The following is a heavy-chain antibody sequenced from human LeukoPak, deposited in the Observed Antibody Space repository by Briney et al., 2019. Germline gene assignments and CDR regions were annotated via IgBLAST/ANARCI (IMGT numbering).Heavy chain of an antibody. CDR2: INHSGST. CDR3: ARASRVAARPGRWAFDI. J-gene: IGHJ3*02. Sequence: SETLSLTCAVYGVSFSGYYWSWIRQPPGKGLEWIGEINHSGSTNYNPSLKSRVTISVDTSKNQFSLKLSSVTAADTAVYYCARASRVAARPGRWAFDIWGQGIMVTVSS. D-gene: IGHD6-6*01. CDR1: GVSFSGYY. V-gene: IGHV4-34*01.